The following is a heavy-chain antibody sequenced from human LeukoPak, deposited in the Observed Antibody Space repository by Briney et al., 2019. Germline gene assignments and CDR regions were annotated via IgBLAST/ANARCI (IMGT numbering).Heavy chain of an antibody. CDR2: INPNSGGT. J-gene: IGHJ4*02. CDR1: GYTFTASY. CDR3: ARFYSGSYYAFDY. D-gene: IGHD1-26*01. Sequence: ASVKVSCKASGYTFTASYMHWVRQAPGQGLEWMGWINPNSGGTNYAQNFQGRVTMTRDTSISTAYMELSRLRSDDTAVYYCARFYSGSYYAFDYWGQGTLVTVFS. V-gene: IGHV1-2*02.